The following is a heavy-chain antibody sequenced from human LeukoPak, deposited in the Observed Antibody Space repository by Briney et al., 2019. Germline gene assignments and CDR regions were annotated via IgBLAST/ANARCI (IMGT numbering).Heavy chain of an antibody. CDR2: IYYSGST. D-gene: IGHD4-17*01. Sequence: PSETLSLTCTVSGGSISSSSYYWGWIRQPPRKGLEWVGSIYYSGSTYYNPSLKSRVTISVDTSKNQFSLKLSSVTAADTAVYYCARQYDYGDYDYFDYWGQGTLVTVSS. J-gene: IGHJ4*02. CDR3: ARQYDYGDYDYFDY. CDR1: GGSISSSSYY. V-gene: IGHV4-39*01.